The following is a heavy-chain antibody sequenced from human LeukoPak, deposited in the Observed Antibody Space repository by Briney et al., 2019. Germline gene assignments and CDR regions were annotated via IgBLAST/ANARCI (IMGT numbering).Heavy chain of an antibody. CDR1: GFTFSSYG. D-gene: IGHD6-19*01. J-gene: IGHJ4*02. CDR3: AKERQWLVVDY. Sequence: HPGGSLRLSCAASGFTFSSYGMHWVRQAPGKGLEWVAVIWYDGSNKYYADSVKGRFTISRDNSKNTLYLQMNSLRAEDTAVYYCAKERQWLVVDYWGRGTLVTVSS. V-gene: IGHV3-33*06. CDR2: IWYDGSNK.